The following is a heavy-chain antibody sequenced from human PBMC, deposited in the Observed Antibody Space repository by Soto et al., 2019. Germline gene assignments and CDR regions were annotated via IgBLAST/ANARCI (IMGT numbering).Heavy chain of an antibody. Sequence: SETLSLTCTVSGGSISSGGYYWSWIRQHPGKSLEWIGYIYYSGSTYYNPSLKSRVTISVDTSKNQFSLKLSSVTSADTAVYYRTKHNEGEHVYGGQGALVTVSS. CDR1: GGSISSGGYY. D-gene: IGHD2-21*01. V-gene: IGHV4-31*03. CDR2: IYYSGST. CDR3: TKHNEGEHVY. J-gene: IGHJ4*02.